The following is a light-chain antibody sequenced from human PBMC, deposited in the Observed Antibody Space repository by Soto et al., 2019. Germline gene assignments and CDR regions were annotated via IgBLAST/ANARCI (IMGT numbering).Light chain of an antibody. CDR1: QSVSSSY. V-gene: IGKV3-20*01. CDR3: ENYASSFT. CDR2: GAS. Sequence: EIVLTQSPGTLSLSPGERATLSCRASQSVSSSYLSWYQQKPGQALRLLIYGASIRATGRTARCSGSGTVSYFTLSISRPEHYAFAVFCCENYASSFTFGHGTKLEIK. J-gene: IGKJ3*01.